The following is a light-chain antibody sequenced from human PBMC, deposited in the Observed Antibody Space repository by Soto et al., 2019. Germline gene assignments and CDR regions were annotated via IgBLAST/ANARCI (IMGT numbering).Light chain of an antibody. J-gene: IGLJ1*01. Sequence: QSALTQPASVSGSPGQSITISCTGTSSDVGGYNYVSRYQQHPDKAPKLMIYDVNNRPSGVSNRFSGSKSGNTASLTISGLQAEDEADYYCSSYTSSSTRVFGTGTKLTVL. CDR2: DVN. CDR3: SSYTSSSTRV. CDR1: SSDVGGYNY. V-gene: IGLV2-14*01.